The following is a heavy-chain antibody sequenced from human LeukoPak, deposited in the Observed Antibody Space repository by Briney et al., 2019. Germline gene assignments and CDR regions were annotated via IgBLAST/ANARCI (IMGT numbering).Heavy chain of an antibody. Sequence: GASVKVSCKASGYTFTSYYMHWVRQAPGQGLEWMGIINPSGGSTSYAQKFQGRVTMTRDTSTSTVYMELSSLRSEDTAVYYCARDPMEHYYDSSGYYENWGQGTLVTVSS. V-gene: IGHV1-46*01. CDR3: ARDPMEHYYDSSGYYEN. D-gene: IGHD3-22*01. CDR1: GYTFTSYY. J-gene: IGHJ4*02. CDR2: INPSGGST.